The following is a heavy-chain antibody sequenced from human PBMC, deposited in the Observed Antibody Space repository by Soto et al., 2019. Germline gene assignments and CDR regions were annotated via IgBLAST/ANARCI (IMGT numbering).Heavy chain of an antibody. D-gene: IGHD5-18*01. CDR1: GYTLTELS. V-gene: IGHV1-24*01. CDR2: FDPEDGET. J-gene: IGHJ4*02. Sequence: ASVKVSCKLSGYTLTELSMHWGRRAPGKGLEWMGGFDPEDGETIYAQKFQGRVTMTEDTSTDTAYMELSSLRSEDTAVYYWATRRGYSFFYYFDYWGQGTLVTVSS. CDR3: ATRRGYSFFYYFDY.